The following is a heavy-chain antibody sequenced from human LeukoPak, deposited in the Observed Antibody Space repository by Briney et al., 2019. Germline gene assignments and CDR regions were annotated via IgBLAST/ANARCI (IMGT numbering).Heavy chain of an antibody. CDR1: GYTLTELS. CDR2: FDPEDGET. D-gene: IGHD3-16*02. J-gene: IGHJ3*02. Sequence: ASVKVSCKVSGYTLTELSMHWVRQAPGKGLEWMGGFDPEDGETIYAQKFQGRVTMTEDTSTDTAYMELSSLRSEDTAVYYCATGTRLRLGELSFYDAFDIWGQGTMVTVSS. CDR3: ATGTRLRLGELSFYDAFDI. V-gene: IGHV1-24*01.